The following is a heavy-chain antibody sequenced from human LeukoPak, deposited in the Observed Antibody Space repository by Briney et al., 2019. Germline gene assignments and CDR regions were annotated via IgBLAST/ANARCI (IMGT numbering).Heavy chain of an antibody. CDR2: IYYSGST. CDR3: AGNIVVVSAAMGIWFDP. Sequence: SETLSLTCTVSGGSISSGDYCWSWIRQPPGKGLEWIGYIYYSGSTYYNPSLKSRVTISVDTSKNQFSLKLSSVTAADTAVYYCAGNIVVVSAAMGIWFDPWGQGTLVTVSS. CDR1: GGSISSGDYC. D-gene: IGHD2-2*01. V-gene: IGHV4-30-4*08. J-gene: IGHJ5*02.